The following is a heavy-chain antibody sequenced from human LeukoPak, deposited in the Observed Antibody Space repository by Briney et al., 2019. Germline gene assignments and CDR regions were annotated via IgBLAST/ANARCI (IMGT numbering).Heavy chain of an antibody. D-gene: IGHD1-26*01. CDR2: ISYSGST. V-gene: IGHV4-39*01. Sequence: SEALSLTCTVSGGSISSSSNYWGWIRQPPGKGLEWIGTISYSGSTYYKPSLKSRVTISVDTSKNQFSLKLSSLTAADTAVYYCARLTPYSGSPLGDYWGQETLVTVSS. CDR1: GGSISSSSNY. CDR3: ARLTPYSGSPLGDY. J-gene: IGHJ4*02.